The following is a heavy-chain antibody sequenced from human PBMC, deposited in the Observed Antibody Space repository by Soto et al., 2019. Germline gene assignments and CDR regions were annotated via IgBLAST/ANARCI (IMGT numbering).Heavy chain of an antibody. V-gene: IGHV3-21*01. CDR1: GFTFSSYS. D-gene: IGHD3-22*01. Sequence: GGSLRLSCAASGFTFSSYSMNCVRQAPGEGLEWVSSISSSSSYIYYADSVKGRFTISRDNAKNSLYLQMNSLRAEDTAVYYRARVPNSSGFHDYWGLGTLVTVSS. CDR2: ISSSSSYI. J-gene: IGHJ4*02. CDR3: ARVPNSSGFHDY.